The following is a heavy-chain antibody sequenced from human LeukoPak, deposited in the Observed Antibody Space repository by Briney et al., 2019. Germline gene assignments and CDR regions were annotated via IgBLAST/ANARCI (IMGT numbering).Heavy chain of an antibody. CDR1: GFTFSTYW. CDR2: IKQDGSEK. V-gene: IGHV3-7*03. D-gene: IGHD1-14*01. J-gene: IGHJ4*02. CDR3: ARLRTFDY. Sequence: GRSLRLPCATSGFTFSTYWMGSVRQAAGEGLEWVANIKQDGSEKYYVASVKGRFTISRDKADNSLYLQMDSLRAEDTAVYYCARLRTFDYWGQGTLVTVSS.